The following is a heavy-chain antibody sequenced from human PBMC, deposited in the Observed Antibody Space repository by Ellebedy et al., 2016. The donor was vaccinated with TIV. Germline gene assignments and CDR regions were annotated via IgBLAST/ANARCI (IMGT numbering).Heavy chain of an antibody. V-gene: IGHV1-8*01. CDR3: ARDKWASWSPGIFNYGMDV. J-gene: IGHJ6*02. CDR1: GYTFTSYD. Sequence: ASVKVSCXASGYTFTSYDINWVRQATGQGLEWMGWMNPNSGNTGYAQKFQGRVTMTRNISISTAYMELSSLRSEDTATYYCARDKWASWSPGIFNYGMDVWGQGTPVTVSS. D-gene: IGHD6-13*01. CDR2: MNPNSGNT.